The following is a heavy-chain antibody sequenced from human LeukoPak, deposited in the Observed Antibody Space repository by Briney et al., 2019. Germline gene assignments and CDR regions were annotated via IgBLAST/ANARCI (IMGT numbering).Heavy chain of an antibody. D-gene: IGHD6-13*01. Sequence: TGGSLRLSCAASGFTFSSYGMHWVRQAPGKGLEWVAIISYDGSNKYYADSVKGRFTISRDNSKNTLYLQMNSLRAEDTAVYYCARGRGVAAAGNDYWGQGTLVTVSS. CDR2: ISYDGSNK. CDR3: ARGRGVAAAGNDY. J-gene: IGHJ4*02. CDR1: GFTFSSYG. V-gene: IGHV3-30*03.